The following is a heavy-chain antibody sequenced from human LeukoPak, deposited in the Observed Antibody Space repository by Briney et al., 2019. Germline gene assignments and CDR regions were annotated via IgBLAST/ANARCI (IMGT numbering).Heavy chain of an antibody. CDR3: AELGITMIGGV. Sequence: GGSLRLSCAASGFIFNGYNMNWVRQAPGKGLEWVSAISGSGGSTYYADSVKGRFTISRDNSKNTLYLQMNSLRAEDTAVYYCAELGITMIGGVWGKGTTVTISS. CDR1: GFIFNGYN. CDR2: ISGSGGST. V-gene: IGHV3-23*01. D-gene: IGHD3-10*02. J-gene: IGHJ6*04.